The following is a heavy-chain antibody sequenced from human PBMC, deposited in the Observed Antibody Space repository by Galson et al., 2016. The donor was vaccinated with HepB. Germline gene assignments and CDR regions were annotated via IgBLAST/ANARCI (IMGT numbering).Heavy chain of an antibody. CDR3: TSGNYLVRGVIMSPFDY. J-gene: IGHJ4*02. D-gene: IGHD3-10*01. CDR1: GLTFSNAW. V-gene: IGHV3-15*01. Sequence: SLRLSCAASGLTFSNAWMSWVRQVPGKGLEWVGRIKSKTDGGTIDYAAPVKGRFTISRDDSKDTLYLQMNSLKIEDSAVYYCTSGNYLVRGVIMSPFDYWGQGTLVTVSS. CDR2: IKSKTDGGTI.